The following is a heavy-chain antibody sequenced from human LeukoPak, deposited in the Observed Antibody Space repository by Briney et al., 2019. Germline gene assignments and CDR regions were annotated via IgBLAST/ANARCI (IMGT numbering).Heavy chain of an antibody. V-gene: IGHV3-48*01. CDR2: IGTSSTTI. J-gene: IGHJ6*02. D-gene: IGHD1-26*01. CDR3: ARGLTVGATEDYYYGMDV. Sequence: GGSLRLSCAASGFTFSSYTMNWVRQPPGKGLEWVSNIGTSSTTIYYADSVKGRFTISRDNAKNSLYLQMNSLRAEDTAVYYCARGLTVGATEDYYYGMDVWGQGTTVTVSS. CDR1: GFTFSSYT.